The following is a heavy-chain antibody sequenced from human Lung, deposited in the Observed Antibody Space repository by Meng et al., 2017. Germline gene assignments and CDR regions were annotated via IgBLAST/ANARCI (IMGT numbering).Heavy chain of an antibody. J-gene: IGHJ4*02. Sequence: QVKLPQWGAGLLKPSETLSLTGVVSGGSFSDYYWSWIRQPPGKGLEWIGEINHSGSTNYNPSLESRATISVDTSQNNLSLKLSSVTAADSAVYYCARGPTTMAHDFDYWGQGTLVTVSS. D-gene: IGHD4-11*01. CDR2: INHSGST. V-gene: IGHV4-34*01. CDR3: ARGPTTMAHDFDY. CDR1: GGSFSDYY.